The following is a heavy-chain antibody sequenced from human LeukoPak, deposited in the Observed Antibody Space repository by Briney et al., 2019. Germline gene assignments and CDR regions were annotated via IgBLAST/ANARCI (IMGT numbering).Heavy chain of an antibody. Sequence: SETLSLTCAVYGGSFSGYYWSWIRQPPGKGLEWIGEINHSGSTNYNPSLKSRVTISVDTSKNQFSLKLSSVTAADTAVYYCARGKSTVVTKYFDYWGQGTLVTVSS. CDR3: ARGKSTVVTKYFDY. D-gene: IGHD4-23*01. CDR2: INHSGST. J-gene: IGHJ4*02. CDR1: GGSFSGYY. V-gene: IGHV4-34*01.